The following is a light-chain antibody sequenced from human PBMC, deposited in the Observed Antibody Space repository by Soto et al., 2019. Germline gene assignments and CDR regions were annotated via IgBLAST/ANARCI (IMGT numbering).Light chain of an antibody. CDR2: RAS. J-gene: IGKJ1*01. CDR1: QNINSW. Sequence: DIEMTQSPSTLSASVGDRVTITCRASQNINSWVAWYQQKPGKGPTLLIYRASRLESGVPSRFSGSGSGTEFALSISSLQAADFATYYCQQYETYWCTVAKGTK. V-gene: IGKV1-5*03. CDR3: QQYETYWCT.